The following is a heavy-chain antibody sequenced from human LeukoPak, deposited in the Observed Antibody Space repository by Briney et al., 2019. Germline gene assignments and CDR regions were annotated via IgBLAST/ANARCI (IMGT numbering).Heavy chain of an antibody. Sequence: PSETLSLTCSVSGYSITSGYYWAWIRQPPGKGLEWVGSVYHSGKTYYNPSLKSRVTIPVDTSSNQFSLLLSSVTAADTAVYYCAREVVADYDFGYWGQGTLVTVSS. D-gene: IGHD4-17*01. J-gene: IGHJ4*02. CDR1: GYSITSGYY. CDR3: AREVVADYDFGY. V-gene: IGHV4-38-2*02. CDR2: VYHSGKT.